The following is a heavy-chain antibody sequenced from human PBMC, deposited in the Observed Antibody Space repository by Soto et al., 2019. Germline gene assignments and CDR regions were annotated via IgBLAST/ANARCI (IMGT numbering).Heavy chain of an antibody. D-gene: IGHD6-19*01. CDR2: IIPIFGTA. CDR1: GGTFSSYA. J-gene: IGHJ4*02. CDR3: ARDRLIRASSGWLRLDY. Sequence: QVQLVQSGAEVKKPGSSVKVSCKASGGTFSSYAISWVRQAPGQGLEWMGGIIPIFGTANYAQKFQGRVTITADESTSKAYMELSSLRAEDTAVYYCARDRLIRASSGWLRLDYWGQGTLVTVSS. V-gene: IGHV1-69*01.